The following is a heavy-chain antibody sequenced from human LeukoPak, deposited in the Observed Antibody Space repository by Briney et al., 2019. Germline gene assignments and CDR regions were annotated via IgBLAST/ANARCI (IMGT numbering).Heavy chain of an antibody. J-gene: IGHJ5*02. CDR2: INAGNGNT. D-gene: IGHD3-3*01. CDR1: GYTFISYA. Sequence: ASVKVSCKASGYTFISYAIHRVRQAPGQRLEWMGLINAGNGNTKYSEKFQGRVTITRDTSANTAYMEVSSLRSEDTAVYYCARVLLEFGGWFDPWGQGTLVTVSS. V-gene: IGHV1-3*01. CDR3: ARVLLEFGGWFDP.